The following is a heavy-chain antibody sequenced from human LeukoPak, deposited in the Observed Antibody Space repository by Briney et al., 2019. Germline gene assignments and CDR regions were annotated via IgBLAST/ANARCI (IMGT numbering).Heavy chain of an antibody. Sequence: PGGSLRLSCAASVFTYSSYAMSWVRQAPGEGLEWVSAISGSGGSTYYADSVKGRFTTSRDNSKNTLYLQMNSLRAEETAVYYCAKDDYYESSGYRGYFDYWGQGTLVTVSS. CDR1: VFTYSSYA. CDR2: ISGSGGST. CDR3: AKDDYYESSGYRGYFDY. D-gene: IGHD3-22*01. V-gene: IGHV3-23*01. J-gene: IGHJ4*02.